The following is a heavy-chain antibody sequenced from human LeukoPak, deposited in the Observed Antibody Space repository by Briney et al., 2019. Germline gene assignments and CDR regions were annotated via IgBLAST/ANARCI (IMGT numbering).Heavy chain of an antibody. Sequence: GASVKVSCKASGYTFTSYDINWVRQATGQGLEWMGWMNPNSGNTGYAQKFQGRVTITADESTSTAYMELSSLRSEDTAVYYCASSGWGLANWFDPWGQGTLVTVSS. CDR3: ASSGWGLANWFDP. CDR1: GYTFTSYD. D-gene: IGHD6-19*01. V-gene: IGHV1-8*01. J-gene: IGHJ5*02. CDR2: MNPNSGNT.